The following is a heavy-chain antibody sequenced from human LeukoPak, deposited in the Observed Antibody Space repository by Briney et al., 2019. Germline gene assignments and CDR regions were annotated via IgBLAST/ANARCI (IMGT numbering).Heavy chain of an antibody. CDR3: ARRVTSKAVRPNIYQYMDV. CDR2: IQSSGTT. J-gene: IGHJ6*03. CDR1: GDSISGYS. V-gene: IGHV4-4*09. Sequence: PSETLSLTFTVSGDSISGYSWSWIRQSPEKGLEWIGLIQSSGTTKYNPSLKGRVTISVDTSKTQLSLKVTSVTAADTAVYYCARRVTSKAVRPNIYQYMDVWGKGTTVTVSS. D-gene: IGHD6-19*01.